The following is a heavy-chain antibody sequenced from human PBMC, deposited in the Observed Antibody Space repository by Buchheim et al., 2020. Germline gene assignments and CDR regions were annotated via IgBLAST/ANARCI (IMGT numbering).Heavy chain of an antibody. CDR1: GASISSGNYY. V-gene: IGHV4-31*03. Sequence: QVQLRESGPGLVKPAQTLSLICSVSGASISSGNYYWNWIRQRPGQGLEWIGYVYSSGVTYYSPSLRSRLAISLDTSQNQFSLRLRSVTAADTAVYYCATSRRGTRLVDWGQGSL. J-gene: IGHJ4*02. CDR3: ATSRRGTRLVD. D-gene: IGHD3-16*01. CDR2: VYSSGVT.